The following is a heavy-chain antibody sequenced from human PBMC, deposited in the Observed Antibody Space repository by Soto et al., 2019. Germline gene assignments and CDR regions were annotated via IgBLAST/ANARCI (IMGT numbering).Heavy chain of an antibody. CDR2: MNPKSGNT. CDR1: GYTFTNYD. Sequence: VQLVQSGGEVKKPGASVKVSCKASGYTFTNYDINWVRPATGQGLEWMGWMNPKSGNTGYAQQFQGKVTMTRSTSINTAYMELSSLRSEDTAVYYCVRVYGEIDYWGQGTLVTVSS. V-gene: IGHV1-8*01. CDR3: VRVYGEIDY. D-gene: IGHD4-17*01. J-gene: IGHJ4*02.